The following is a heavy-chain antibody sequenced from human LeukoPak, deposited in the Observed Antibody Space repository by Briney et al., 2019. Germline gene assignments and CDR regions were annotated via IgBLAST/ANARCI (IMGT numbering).Heavy chain of an antibody. CDR3: ARGGLELDD. D-gene: IGHD1-7*01. CDR1: GGSISSGGYS. CDR2: IYHSGST. J-gene: IGHJ4*01. Sequence: SQTLSLTCAVSGGSISSGGYSWSWIRQPPGKGLEWIGYIYHSGSTYYNPSLKSRVTISVDRSKNQFSLKLNSVTAADTAVYYCARGGLELDDWGQGTLVT. V-gene: IGHV4-30-2*01.